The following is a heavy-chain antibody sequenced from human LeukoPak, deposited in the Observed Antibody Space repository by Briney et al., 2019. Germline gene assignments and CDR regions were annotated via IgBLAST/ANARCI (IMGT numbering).Heavy chain of an antibody. Sequence: PGGSLRLSCAASGFTFSSYAMSWVRRAPGQGLEWVSAISGSDGSTYSADSVKGRFTISSDNSKNTLYLQLNSLRAEDTAVYYCANLSGIIPDYWGQGTLVSVSS. D-gene: IGHD1-14*01. J-gene: IGHJ4*02. CDR3: ANLSGIIPDY. CDR1: GFTFSSYA. V-gene: IGHV3-23*01. CDR2: ISGSDGST.